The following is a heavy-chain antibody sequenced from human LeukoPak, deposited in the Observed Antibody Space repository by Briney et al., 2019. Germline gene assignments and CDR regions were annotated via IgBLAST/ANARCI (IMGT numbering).Heavy chain of an antibody. D-gene: IGHD4-17*01. CDR1: GGSISSYY. Sequence: SETLSLTCTVSGGSISSYYWSWIRQPPGKGLEWIGYIYYSGSTNYNPSLKSRVTISVDTSKNQFSLELSSVTAADTAVYYCARAPLNDYGDYRWDAFDIWGQGTMVTVSS. CDR2: IYYSGST. CDR3: ARAPLNDYGDYRWDAFDI. J-gene: IGHJ3*02. V-gene: IGHV4-59*01.